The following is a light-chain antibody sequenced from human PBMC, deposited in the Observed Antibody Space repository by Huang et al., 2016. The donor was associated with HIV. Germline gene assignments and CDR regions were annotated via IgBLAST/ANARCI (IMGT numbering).Light chain of an antibody. CDR2: EVS. CDR1: QGLLYSDGKTN. J-gene: IGKJ1*01. CDR3: MQSKKLPPR. V-gene: IGKV2D-29*01. Sequence: EIVLTQSPHSLSVTPGQPASISCKSSQGLLYSDGKTNLYWYLQKAGQPPHLLIYEVSNRFSGVPDRFSGSGSGTDFTLKISRVEAEDVGTYYCMQSKKLPPRFGQGTKVEV.